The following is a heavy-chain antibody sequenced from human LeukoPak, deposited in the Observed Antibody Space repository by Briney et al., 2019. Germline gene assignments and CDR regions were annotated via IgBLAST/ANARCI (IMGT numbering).Heavy chain of an antibody. J-gene: IGHJ3*02. CDR3: ARDPPSSLPHDAFDI. CDR2: ISGSGGST. CDR1: GFTFSSYA. Sequence: GGSLRLSCAASGFTFSSYAMSWVRQAPGKGLEWVSAISGSGGSTYYADSVKGRFTISRDNSKNTLYPQMNNLRAEDTAVYYCARDPPSSLPHDAFDIWGQGTMVTVSS. V-gene: IGHV3-23*01.